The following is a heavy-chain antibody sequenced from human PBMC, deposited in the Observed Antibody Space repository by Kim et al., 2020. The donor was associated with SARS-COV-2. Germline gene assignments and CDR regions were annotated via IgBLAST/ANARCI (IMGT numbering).Heavy chain of an antibody. V-gene: IGHV3-53*01. CDR3: AREEEPSEGMD. CDR2: T. D-gene: IGHD2-2*03. J-gene: IGHJ4*02. Sequence: TYYADSVKGRFTISRDNSKNPLYLQMNSLRAEDTTVYYCAREEEPSEGMDWGQGTLVTVSS.